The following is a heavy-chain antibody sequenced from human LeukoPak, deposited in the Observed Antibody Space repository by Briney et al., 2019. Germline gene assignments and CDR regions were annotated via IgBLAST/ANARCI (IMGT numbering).Heavy chain of an antibody. CDR3: ARAHLLWFGELSRYFDY. J-gene: IGHJ4*02. Sequence: SETLSLTCTVSGGSISTSDFYWGWVRQPPGKGLEWIGNIHHNGNTYFNPSLKSRVTISVDTSKNQFSLKLSSVTAADTAVYYCARAHLLWFGELSRYFDYWGQGTLVTVSS. D-gene: IGHD3-10*01. CDR2: IHHNGNT. V-gene: IGHV4-39*07. CDR1: GGSISTSDFY.